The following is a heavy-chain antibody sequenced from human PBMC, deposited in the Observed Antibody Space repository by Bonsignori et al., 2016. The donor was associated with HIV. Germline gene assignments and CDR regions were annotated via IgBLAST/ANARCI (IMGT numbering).Heavy chain of an antibody. V-gene: IGHV1-69*10. CDR3: ARGKRFWAHFYWYYYMDV. Sequence: WVRQAPGQGLEWMGGFIPFLNNDDYPQKFQDRIKISADKDANTGYMELSNLRSDDTAVYYCARGKRFWAHFYWYYYMDVWGKGTSVTVSS. J-gene: IGHJ6*03. D-gene: IGHD3-10*01. CDR2: FIPFLNND.